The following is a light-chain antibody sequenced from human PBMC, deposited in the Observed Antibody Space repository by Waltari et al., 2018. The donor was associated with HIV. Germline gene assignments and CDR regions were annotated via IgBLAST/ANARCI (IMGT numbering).Light chain of an antibody. Sequence: DIVMTQTPLSLSVTPGQPASIACESSQSLLHSDGKTFLDLYLQKPGQFLQLLIHEVSDRFSGVPYRFSGRGSGTEFTLKLIRVEAEYVAVYYFIQSLQPSLPFGGGTMIEI. CDR1: QSLLHSDGKTF. J-gene: IGKJ4*01. CDR2: EVS. V-gene: IGKV2D-29*02. CDR3: IQSLQPSLP.